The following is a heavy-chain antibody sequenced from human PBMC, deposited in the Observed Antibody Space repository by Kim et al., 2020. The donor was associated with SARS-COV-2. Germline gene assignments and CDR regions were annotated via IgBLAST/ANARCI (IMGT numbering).Heavy chain of an antibody. CDR3: ARGLCSGGNCYGFDY. J-gene: IGHJ4*02. CDR2: IKQDGSEK. D-gene: IGHD2-15*01. Sequence: GGSLRLSCAASRFTFGTYWMSWVRQAPGKGLEWVANIKQDGSEKYYVDSVKGRFTISRDNAKKLLSLQMNSLRAEDSAVYYCARGLCSGGNCYGFDYWGQGTVVTVSS. CDR1: RFTFGTYW. V-gene: IGHV3-7*01.